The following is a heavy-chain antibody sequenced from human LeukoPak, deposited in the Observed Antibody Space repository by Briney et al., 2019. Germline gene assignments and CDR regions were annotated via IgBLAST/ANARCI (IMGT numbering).Heavy chain of an antibody. CDR2: ISWNSGSV. D-gene: IGHD3-3*01. V-gene: IGHV3-9*01. CDR3: AKGIFGVALGY. CDR1: GLIFDDHA. Sequence: PGGSLRLSCVASGLIFDDHAMYWVRQVPGKGLEWVSRISWNSGSVGYADSVKGRFTISRDNAKNSLYLQMNSLRPEDTALYYCAKGIFGVALGYWGQGTLVTVSS. J-gene: IGHJ4*02.